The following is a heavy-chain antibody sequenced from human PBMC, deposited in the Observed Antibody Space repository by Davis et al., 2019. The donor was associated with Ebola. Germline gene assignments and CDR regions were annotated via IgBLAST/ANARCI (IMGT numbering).Heavy chain of an antibody. V-gene: IGHV4-34*01. CDR1: GGTFSDYY. D-gene: IGHD5-12*01. Sequence: MPSETLSLTCAVYGGTFSDYYWSWIRQPLGKGLEWIGEVDHSGNTNYNPSFKSRVIVSEDASKNQFSLKLSSVTAADTAVYYCARVGDIVATMDSGYYYYGMDVWGQGTTVTVSS. CDR2: VDHSGNT. J-gene: IGHJ6*02. CDR3: ARVGDIVATMDSGYYYYGMDV.